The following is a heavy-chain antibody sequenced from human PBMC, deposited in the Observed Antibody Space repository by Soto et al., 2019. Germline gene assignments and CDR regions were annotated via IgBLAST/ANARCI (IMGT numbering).Heavy chain of an antibody. CDR1: GGTFSSDA. D-gene: IGHD3-10*01. J-gene: IGHJ4*02. CDR3: ARDAGDMVRGVMGFFDY. Sequence: QVQLVQSGAEVKKPGSSVKVSCKASGGTFSSDAIIWVRQAPGRGLEWVGGIIPISGTTNYAQKFQGRVTITADESTSTVYMGLSSLRSEDTAVYYCARDAGDMVRGVMGFFDYWGQGTLVTVSS. V-gene: IGHV1-69*01. CDR2: IIPISGTT.